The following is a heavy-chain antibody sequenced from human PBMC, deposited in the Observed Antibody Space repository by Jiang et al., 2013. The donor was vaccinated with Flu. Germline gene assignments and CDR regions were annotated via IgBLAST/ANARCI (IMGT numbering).Heavy chain of an antibody. CDR1: GGIFSSYG. V-gene: IGHV1-69*01. J-gene: IGHJ5*02. Sequence: SGAEVKKPGSSVKVSCKASGGIFSSYGINWVRQAPGQGLEWMGGIIPMFGVPNYEQKFQGRVTITADESTTTAYMEVSSLRSEDTAVYYCARSGNCSGGSCLWWLDPWGQGTLVTVSS. CDR3: ARSGNCSGGSCLWWLDP. D-gene: IGHD2-15*01. CDR2: IIPMFGVP.